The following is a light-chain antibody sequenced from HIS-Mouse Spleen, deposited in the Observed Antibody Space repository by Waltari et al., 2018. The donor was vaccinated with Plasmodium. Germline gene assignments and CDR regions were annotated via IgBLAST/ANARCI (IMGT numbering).Light chain of an antibody. Sequence: EIVLTQSPGTLSLSPGERATLSCRASQRVSSSYVAWYQQKPGQAPRLLIYGASSRATGIPDRFSGSGSGTDFTLTISRLEPEDFAVYYCQQYGSSPYTFGQGTKLEIK. CDR3: QQYGSSPYT. CDR2: GAS. CDR1: QRVSSSY. V-gene: IGKV3-20*01. J-gene: IGKJ2*01.